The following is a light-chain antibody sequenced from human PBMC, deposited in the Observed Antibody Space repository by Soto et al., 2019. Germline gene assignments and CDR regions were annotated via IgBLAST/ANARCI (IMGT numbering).Light chain of an antibody. CDR3: QQYGSSPRT. V-gene: IGKV3-20*01. CDR2: DAT. CDR1: QSVTKNH. J-gene: IGKJ1*01. Sequence: EIVLTQSPGTLSLSPGERATLSCRASQSVTKNHLAWYQQKHGQGPRLLIYDATTRATGIPDRISGSGSGTDFILTISRLEPEDFAVYHCQQYGSSPRTFGQGTKV.